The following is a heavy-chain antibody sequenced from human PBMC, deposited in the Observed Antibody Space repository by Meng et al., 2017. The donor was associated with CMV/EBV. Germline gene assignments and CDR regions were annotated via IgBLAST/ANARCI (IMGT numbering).Heavy chain of an antibody. Sequence: QITLKVSGPTRVKPTRTLPLTSSFSGFTLCTSGVGVGWIRQPPGKVLEWLALIYWDDDKRYSPSLKSRLTITKDTSKNQVVLTMTNMDPVDTATYYCARIAAAGRFDYWGQGTLVTVSS. CDR1: GFTLCTSGVG. V-gene: IGHV2-5*02. J-gene: IGHJ4*02. D-gene: IGHD6-13*01. CDR3: ARIAAAGRFDY. CDR2: IYWDDDK.